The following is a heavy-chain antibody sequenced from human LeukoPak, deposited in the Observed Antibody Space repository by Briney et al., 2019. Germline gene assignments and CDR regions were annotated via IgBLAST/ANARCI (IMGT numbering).Heavy chain of an antibody. CDR3: ATDYSDSSGYSVGSVFY. D-gene: IGHD3-22*01. V-gene: IGHV3-23*01. CDR1: GFTFSSYA. J-gene: IGHJ4*02. CDR2: ISGSGGST. Sequence: GGSLRLSCAASGFTFSSYAMSCVRRAPGKGLEGVSSISGSGGSTYYADSVKGRFTISRDNSKNTVYLQMNSLSAEDPAVYYCATDYSDSSGYSVGSVFYWGQGTLVTVSS.